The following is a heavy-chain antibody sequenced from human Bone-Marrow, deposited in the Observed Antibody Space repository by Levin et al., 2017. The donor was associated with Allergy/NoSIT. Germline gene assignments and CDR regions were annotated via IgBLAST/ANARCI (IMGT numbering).Heavy chain of an antibody. Sequence: PGGSLRLSCAASGFTFSNYGIYWVRQAPGKGLEWVAVISYEGKNVHYADSVMGRFTISRDNSKNTVYLQMNSLRVEDTAVYYCARVKGRDSGYDFLGDYWGQGTLVTVSS. CDR3: ARVKGRDSGYDFLGDY. CDR1: GFTFSNYG. CDR2: ISYEGKNV. V-gene: IGHV3-30*03. J-gene: IGHJ4*02. D-gene: IGHD5-12*01.